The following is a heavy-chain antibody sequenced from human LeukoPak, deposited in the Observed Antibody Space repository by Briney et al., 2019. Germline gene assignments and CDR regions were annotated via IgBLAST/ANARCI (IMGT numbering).Heavy chain of an antibody. CDR2: IYYSGST. CDR3: AREDPQTTVPEGLDV. V-gene: IGHV4-59*12. D-gene: IGHD4-17*01. Sequence: SETLSLTCTVSGGSINSYYWSWIRQPPGKGLEWIGYIYYSGSTNYNPSLRSRVTISVDTSNNKFSLKLTSLTAADTAVYYCAREDPQTTVPEGLDVWGQGTTVIVSS. CDR1: GGSINSYY. J-gene: IGHJ6*02.